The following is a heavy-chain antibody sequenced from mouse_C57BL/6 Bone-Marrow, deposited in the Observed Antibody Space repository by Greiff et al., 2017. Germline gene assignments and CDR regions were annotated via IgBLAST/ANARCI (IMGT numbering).Heavy chain of an antibody. CDR2: IYPRSGNT. D-gene: IGHD2-5*01. J-gene: IGHJ4*01. V-gene: IGHV1-81*01. Sequence: QVHVKQSGAELARPGASVKLSCKASGYTFTSYGISWVKQRTGQGLEWIGEIYPRSGNTYYNEKFKGKATLTADKSSSTAYMELRSLTSEDSAVYYCARDYSNYFYAMDYWGQGTSVTVSS. CDR1: GYTFTSYG. CDR3: ARDYSNYFYAMDY.